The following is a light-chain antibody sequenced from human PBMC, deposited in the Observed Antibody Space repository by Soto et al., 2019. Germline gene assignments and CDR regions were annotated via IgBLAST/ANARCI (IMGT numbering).Light chain of an antibody. CDR2: GAS. V-gene: IGKV3-20*01. J-gene: IGKJ5*01. CDR3: QQYGSSPPDT. CDR1: QSLSSNY. Sequence: EIVLTQSPGTLSLSPGERVTLSCRASQSLSSNYLAWYQQKPGQAPRLLMYGASSRATGIPDRFSGSGSGTDFTLTISRLEPKDFAVYYCQQYGSSPPDTFGQGTRLEI.